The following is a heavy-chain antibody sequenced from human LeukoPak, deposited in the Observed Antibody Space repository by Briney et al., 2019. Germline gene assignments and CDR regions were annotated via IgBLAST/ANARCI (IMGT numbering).Heavy chain of an antibody. V-gene: IGHV4-39*07. Sequence: SETLSLTCTVSGGSISTSSYYWGWVRQPPGKGLEWIGNIFYSGSTYYSPSLKSRVTISVDTSKNQFSLKLSSVTAADTAVYYCARGRGTMVRGVIFDYWGQGTLVTVSS. CDR1: GGSISTSSYY. D-gene: IGHD3-10*01. J-gene: IGHJ4*02. CDR2: IFYSGST. CDR3: ARGRGTMVRGVIFDY.